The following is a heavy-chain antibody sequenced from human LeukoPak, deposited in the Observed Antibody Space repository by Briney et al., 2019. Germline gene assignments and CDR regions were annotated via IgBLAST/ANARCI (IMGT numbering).Heavy chain of an antibody. D-gene: IGHD2/OR15-2a*01. V-gene: IGHV3-33*01. CDR3: ARGRAGAARSTNFDY. Sequence: PGRSLRLSCAASGFTFSSYGMHWVRQAPGKGLERVAVIWYDGSNKYYADSVKGRFTISRDNSKNTLYLQMNSLRAEDTAVYYCARGRAGAARSTNFDYWGQGTLVTVSS. CDR1: GFTFSSYG. CDR2: IWYDGSNK. J-gene: IGHJ4*02.